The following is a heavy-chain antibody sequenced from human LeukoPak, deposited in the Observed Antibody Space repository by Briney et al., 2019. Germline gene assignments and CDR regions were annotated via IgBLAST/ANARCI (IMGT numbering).Heavy chain of an antibody. D-gene: IGHD3-3*01. J-gene: IGHJ4*02. CDR2: ISSSGSTI. Sequence: GSLRLSCAASGFTFSDYYMSWIRQPPGKGLEWVSYISSSGSTIYYADSVKGRFTISRDNAKNSLYLQMNSLRAEDTAVYYCASTPGRFLGWLSPTLYYFDYWGQGTLVTVSS. V-gene: IGHV3-11*04. CDR3: ASTPGRFLGWLSPTLYYFDY. CDR1: GFTFSDYY.